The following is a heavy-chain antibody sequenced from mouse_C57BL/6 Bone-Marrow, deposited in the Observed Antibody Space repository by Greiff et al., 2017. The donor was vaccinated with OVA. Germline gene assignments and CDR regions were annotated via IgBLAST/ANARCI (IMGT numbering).Heavy chain of an antibody. Sequence: VQLKQSGGGLVQPGGSLKLSCAASGFTFSDYYMYWVRQTPEKRLEWVAYISNGGGSTYYPDTVKGRFTISRDNAKNTLYLQMSRLKSEDTAMYYCARHPHYYGSSYDWYFDVWGTGTTVTVSS. CDR3: ARHPHYYGSSYDWYFDV. D-gene: IGHD1-1*01. CDR1: GFTFSDYY. V-gene: IGHV5-12*01. CDR2: ISNGGGST. J-gene: IGHJ1*03.